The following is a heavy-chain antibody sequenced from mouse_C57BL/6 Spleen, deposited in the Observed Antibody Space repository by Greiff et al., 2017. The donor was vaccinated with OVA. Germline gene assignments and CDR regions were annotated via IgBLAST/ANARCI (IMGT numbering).Heavy chain of an antibody. D-gene: IGHD3-2*02. J-gene: IGHJ3*01. Sequence: VQLKESGGGLVKPGGSLKLSCAASGFTFSDYGMHWVRQAPEKGLEWVAYISSGSSTIYYADTVKGRFTISRDNAKNTLFLQMTSLRSEDTAMYYCARDSSGYSDWFAYWGQGTLVTVSA. V-gene: IGHV5-17*01. CDR1: GFTFSDYG. CDR3: ARDSSGYSDWFAY. CDR2: ISSGSSTI.